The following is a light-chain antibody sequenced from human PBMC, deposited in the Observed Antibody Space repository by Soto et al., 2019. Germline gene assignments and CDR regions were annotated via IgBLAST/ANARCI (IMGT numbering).Light chain of an antibody. Sequence: QLVLTQSPSASASLGASVKLTCTLSSGHSDYDIAWHQQQPEKGPRYLMKLNSDGSHNKGDGIPDRFSGSSSGAERYLTISSLQAEDEADYYCQTWGAGIRVVGGGTQLTVL. CDR3: QTWGAGIRV. V-gene: IGLV4-69*01. CDR1: SGHSDYD. J-gene: IGLJ3*02. CDR2: LNSDGSH.